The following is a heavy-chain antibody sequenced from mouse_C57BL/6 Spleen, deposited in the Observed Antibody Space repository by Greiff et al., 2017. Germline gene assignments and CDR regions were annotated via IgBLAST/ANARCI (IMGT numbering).Heavy chain of an antibody. Sequence: QFQLQQSGAELVRPGASVTLSCKASGYTFTDYEMHWVKQTPVHGLEWIGAIDPETGGTAYNQKFKGKAILTADKSSSTAYMELRSLTSEDSAVYYCTSRAQATFAYWGQGTLVTVSA. CDR1: GYTFTDYE. CDR2: IDPETGGT. CDR3: TSRAQATFAY. D-gene: IGHD3-2*02. J-gene: IGHJ3*01. V-gene: IGHV1-15*01.